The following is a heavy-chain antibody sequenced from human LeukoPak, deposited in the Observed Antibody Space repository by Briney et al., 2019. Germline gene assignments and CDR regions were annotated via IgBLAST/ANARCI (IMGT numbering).Heavy chain of an antibody. D-gene: IGHD5-12*01. Sequence: LAGGSLRLSCAASGFTLSGYWMSWVRQAPGKGLEWVARLHADGIERYYVDPVKGRFTISRDNAKNSLHLQMYSLRLDDTAVYYCARGGYSFDYLGQGTLVTVSS. CDR1: GFTLSGYW. CDR3: ARGGYSFDY. V-gene: IGHV3-7*01. J-gene: IGHJ4*02. CDR2: LHADGIER.